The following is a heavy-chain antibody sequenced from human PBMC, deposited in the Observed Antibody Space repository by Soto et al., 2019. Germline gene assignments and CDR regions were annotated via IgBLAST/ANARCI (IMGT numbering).Heavy chain of an antibody. CDR1: GFTFSSSR. D-gene: IGHD3-10*01. Sequence: LRLSCVASGFTFSSSRMNWVRQAPGKGLEWVSLISSSSDYMYYADSVKGRFTVSRDNAKNSLYLQMDSLRAEDTAVYYCARDGITMIRGITVFDFWGQGTLVTVSS. J-gene: IGHJ4*02. CDR3: ARDGITMIRGITVFDF. CDR2: ISSSSDYM. V-gene: IGHV3-21*01.